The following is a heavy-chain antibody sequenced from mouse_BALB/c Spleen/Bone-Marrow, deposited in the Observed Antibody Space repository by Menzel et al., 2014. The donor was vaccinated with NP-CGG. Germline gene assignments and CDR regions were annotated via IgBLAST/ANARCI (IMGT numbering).Heavy chain of an antibody. J-gene: IGHJ3*01. CDR2: ISDGGTYT. Sequence: EVQLVESGGGLVKPGGSLKLSCAASGFTFSDYYIYWVRQTPEKRLEWVATISDGGTYTYYPDTVKGRFTISRDNAKNNPYLQMNGLKSEDTAMYYCVRDGDYRYAYWGQGTLVTVSA. D-gene: IGHD2-14*01. CDR3: VRDGDYRYAY. CDR1: GFTFSDYY. V-gene: IGHV5-4*02.